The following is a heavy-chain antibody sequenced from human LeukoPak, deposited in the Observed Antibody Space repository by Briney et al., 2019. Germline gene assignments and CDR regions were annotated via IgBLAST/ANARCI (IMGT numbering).Heavy chain of an antibody. Sequence: GGSLRLSCAASGFTVSNNYINWVRQAPGKGLEWVSVIYSGGSTYYADSVKGRFTISRDNSKNTLYLQMNSLRAEDTAVYYCAKKYSTGLDPWGQGTLVTVSS. D-gene: IGHD1-26*01. CDR3: AKKYSTGLDP. V-gene: IGHV3-53*01. J-gene: IGHJ5*02. CDR1: GFTVSNNY. CDR2: IYSGGST.